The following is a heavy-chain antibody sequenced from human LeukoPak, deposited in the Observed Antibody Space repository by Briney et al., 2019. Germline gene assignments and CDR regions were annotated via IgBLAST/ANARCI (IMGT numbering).Heavy chain of an antibody. D-gene: IGHD3-22*01. CDR3: ARVSGYYQVNDAFDI. Sequence: APVKVSCKASGYIFTGYYMHWVRQAPGQGLEWMGWINPNSGGTNYAQKFQGRVTMTRDTSISTAYMELSRLRSDDTAVYYCARVSGYYQVNDAFDIWGQGTMVTVSS. CDR2: INPNSGGT. CDR1: GYIFTGYY. J-gene: IGHJ3*02. V-gene: IGHV1-2*02.